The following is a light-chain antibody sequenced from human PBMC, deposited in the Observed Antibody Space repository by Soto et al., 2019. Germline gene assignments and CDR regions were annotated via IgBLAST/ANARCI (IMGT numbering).Light chain of an antibody. Sequence: QSVLTQPPSVSAAPGQKVTISCSGSSSNIGNNYVSWYQQLPGTAPKVLIYDNDNRPSGIPDRFSGSKSGTSATLGITGLQTGDEGDYYCGTWDTSLSAVVFGGGTKLTVL. V-gene: IGLV1-51*01. J-gene: IGLJ2*01. CDR1: SSNIGNNY. CDR3: GTWDTSLSAVV. CDR2: DND.